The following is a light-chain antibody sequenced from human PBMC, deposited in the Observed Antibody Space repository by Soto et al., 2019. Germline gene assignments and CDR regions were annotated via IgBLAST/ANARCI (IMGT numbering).Light chain of an antibody. J-gene: IGLJ2*01. V-gene: IGLV2-23*01. Sequence: SALTQPASVSGSPGQSITISCTGTSSDFGSYDLVSWYQQHPGRAPKLIIYEANKRPSGISHRFSGSKSGNTASLTISGLQAEDEADYHCCSYAGSTSYVLFGGGTKVTVL. CDR2: EAN. CDR1: SSDFGSYDL. CDR3: CSYAGSTSYVL.